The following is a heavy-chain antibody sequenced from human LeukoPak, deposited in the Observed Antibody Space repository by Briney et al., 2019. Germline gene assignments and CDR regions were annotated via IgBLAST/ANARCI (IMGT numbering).Heavy chain of an antibody. CDR3: ARLFGSNYGMDG. Sequence: ASVKVSCQASGYTFTSYDINWVRQAPGQGLEWMGWMNPKSGNPGFEHMFQGRYTMTRNTSISTAYMELSSLRSDDTAVYYCARLFGSNYGMDGWVQGATVADCS. D-gene: IGHD3-16*01. CDR2: MNPKSGNP. CDR1: GYTFTSYD. V-gene: IGHV1-8*01. J-gene: IGHJ6*02.